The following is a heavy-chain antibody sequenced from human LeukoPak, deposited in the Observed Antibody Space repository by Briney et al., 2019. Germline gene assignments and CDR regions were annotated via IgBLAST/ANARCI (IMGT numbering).Heavy chain of an antibody. Sequence: ASVRVSCKASGYTFTTYGINWVRQAPGQGLEWMGWINTYNGNTNYAQKFQGRVTMTTDTSTNTAYMELRSLRSDGTAVYFCARVDTALEQLFDYWGQGTLVTVSS. CDR3: ARVDTALEQLFDY. V-gene: IGHV1-18*01. CDR1: GYTFTTYG. CDR2: INTYNGNT. D-gene: IGHD5-18*01. J-gene: IGHJ4*02.